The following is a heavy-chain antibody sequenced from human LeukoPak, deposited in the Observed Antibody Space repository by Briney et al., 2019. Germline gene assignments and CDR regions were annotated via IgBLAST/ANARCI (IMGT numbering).Heavy chain of an antibody. CDR1: GYSISSGYY. CDR2: IYHSGST. CDR3: ARGGLGWELAAFDI. V-gene: IGHV4-38-2*02. Sequence: SETLSLTCTVSGYSISSGYYWGWIRQPPGKGLEWIGSIYHSGSTYYNPSLKSRVTISVDTSKNQFSLKLSSVTAADTAVYYCARGGLGWELAAFDIWGQGTLVTVSS. D-gene: IGHD1-26*01. J-gene: IGHJ4*02.